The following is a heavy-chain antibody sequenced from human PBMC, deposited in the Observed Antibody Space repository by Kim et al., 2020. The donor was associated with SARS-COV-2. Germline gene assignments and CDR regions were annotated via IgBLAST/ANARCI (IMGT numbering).Heavy chain of an antibody. Sequence: SVKVSCKASGDTFYGYVINWVRQAPGQGLEWMGGINPLLGTAKFGQKFQGRLTITADESMTTAYMDLGSLRAEDTAVYYCARGRGWTQGNLDYYFAMDV. J-gene: IGHJ6*01. CDR1: GDTFYGYV. CDR3: ARGRGWTQGNLDYYFAMDV. D-gene: IGHD1-26*01. V-gene: IGHV1-69*13. CDR2: INPLLGTA.